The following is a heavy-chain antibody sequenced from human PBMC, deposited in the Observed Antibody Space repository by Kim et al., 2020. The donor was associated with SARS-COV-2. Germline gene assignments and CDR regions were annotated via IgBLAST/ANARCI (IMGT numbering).Heavy chain of an antibody. CDR3: ARDARQSTATSRGYFCYFGLDV. D-gene: IGHD2-21*01. CDR2: IIPVLGTT. J-gene: IGHJ6*02. V-gene: IGHV1-69*13. Sequence: SVKVSCKASGSSVSTQAITWVRQAPGLGLEWMGGIIPVLGTTSYAPKFQGRVTITADDFTKTAYMELSSLRSEDTAVYYCARDARQSTATSRGYFCYFGLDVWGQGTPVTVSS. CDR1: GSSVSTQA.